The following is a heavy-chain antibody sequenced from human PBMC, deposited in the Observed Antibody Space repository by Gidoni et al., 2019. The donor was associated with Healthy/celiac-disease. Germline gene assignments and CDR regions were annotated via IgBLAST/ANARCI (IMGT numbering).Heavy chain of an antibody. CDR3: AKDIQLWLRVYFDY. CDR2: ISGSGGST. V-gene: IGHV3-23*01. CDR1: GFTFSSYA. D-gene: IGHD5-18*01. J-gene: IGHJ4*02. Sequence: EVQLLESGGGLVQPGGSLRLSCAASGFTFSSYAMSRVRQAPGKGLEWVAAISGSGGSTYYADSVKGRFTISRDNSKNTLYLQMNSLRAEDTAVYYCAKDIQLWLRVYFDYWGQGTLVTVSS.